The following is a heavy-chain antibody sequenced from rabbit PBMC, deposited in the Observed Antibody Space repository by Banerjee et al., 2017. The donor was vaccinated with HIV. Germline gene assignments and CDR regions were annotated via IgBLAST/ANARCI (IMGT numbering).Heavy chain of an antibody. CDR2: IYNGDGST. D-gene: IGHD4-1*01. V-gene: IGHV1S47*01. CDR1: GIDFSSNA. J-gene: IGHJ3*01. CDR3: ARRGSDWGDDL. Sequence: QEQLVESGGCLVKPGGTLTLTCKAFGIDFSSNAMCWVRQAPGKGPEWIACIYNGDGSTYYASWVNGRFTISRSTSLNTVTLQMTSLTAADTATYFCARRGSDWGDDLWGQGTLVTVS.